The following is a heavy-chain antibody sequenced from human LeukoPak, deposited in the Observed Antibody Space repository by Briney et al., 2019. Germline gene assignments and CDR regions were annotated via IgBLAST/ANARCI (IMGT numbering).Heavy chain of an antibody. D-gene: IGHD2-15*01. J-gene: IGHJ6*03. V-gene: IGHV4-39*01. CDR1: GGSISSSSYY. CDR3: ARRSRNVVVVPLYHYYYYMGV. CDR2: IYYSGST. Sequence: SETLSLTCTVSGGSISSSSYYWGWIRQPPGKGLEWIGSIYYSGSTYYNPSLKSRVTISVDTSKNQFSLKLSSVTAADTAVYYCARRSRNVVVVPLYHYYYYMGVWGKGTTVTVSS.